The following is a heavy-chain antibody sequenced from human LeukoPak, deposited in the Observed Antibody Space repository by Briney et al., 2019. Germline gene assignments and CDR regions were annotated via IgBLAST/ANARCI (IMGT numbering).Heavy chain of an antibody. V-gene: IGHV4-39*07. CDR3: ARDSRPHDYGDYPGY. D-gene: IGHD4-17*01. CDR2: IYYSGST. Sequence: SETLSLTCTVSGGSISSSSYYWGWIRQPPGKGLEWIGSIYYSGSTYYNPSLKSRVTISVDTSKNQFSLKLSSVTAADTAVYYCARDSRPHDYGDYPGYWGQGTLVTVSS. J-gene: IGHJ4*02. CDR1: GGSISSSSYY.